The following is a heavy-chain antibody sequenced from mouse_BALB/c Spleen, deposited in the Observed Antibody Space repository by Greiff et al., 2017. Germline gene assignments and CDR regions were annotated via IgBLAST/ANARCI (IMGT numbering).Heavy chain of an antibody. D-gene: IGHD2-1*01. CDR1: GYTFTSYW. CDR2: IYPGDGDT. Sequence: VQLQQSGAELARPGASVKLSCKASGYTFTSYWMQWVKQRPGQGLEWIGAIYPGDGDTRYTQKFKGKARLTADKSSSTAYMQLSSLASEDSAVYYCAREGGNYEAMDYWGQGTSVTVSS. CDR3: AREGGNYEAMDY. J-gene: IGHJ4*01. V-gene: IGHV1-87*01.